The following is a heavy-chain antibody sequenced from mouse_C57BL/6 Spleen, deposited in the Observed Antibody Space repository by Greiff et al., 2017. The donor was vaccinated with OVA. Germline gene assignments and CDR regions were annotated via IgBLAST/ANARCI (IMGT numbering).Heavy chain of an antibody. CDR1: GYTFTDYE. J-gene: IGHJ3*01. CDR3: TRGGWDEGDWFAY. Sequence: QVHVKQSGAELVRPGASVTLSCKASGYTFTDYEMHWVKQTPVHGLEWIGAIDPETGGTAYNQKFKGKAILTADKSSSTAYMELRSLTSEDSAVYYCTRGGWDEGDWFAYWGQGTLVTVSA. D-gene: IGHD4-1*01. CDR2: IDPETGGT. V-gene: IGHV1-15*01.